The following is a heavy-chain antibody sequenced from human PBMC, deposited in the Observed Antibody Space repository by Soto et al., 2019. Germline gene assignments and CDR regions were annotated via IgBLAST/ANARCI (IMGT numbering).Heavy chain of an antibody. J-gene: IGHJ5*02. CDR3: VRDGTKALRDWFDP. Sequence: PSETLSLTCTVSGASISGFYWSWIRKSAGKGLEWFGRIYATGTTDYNPSLKSRVMMSVDTSKKQFSLKLRSVTAADTAVYYCVRDGTKALRDWFDPWGQGISVNASS. CDR2: IYATGTT. D-gene: IGHD1-1*01. CDR1: GASISGFY. V-gene: IGHV4-4*07.